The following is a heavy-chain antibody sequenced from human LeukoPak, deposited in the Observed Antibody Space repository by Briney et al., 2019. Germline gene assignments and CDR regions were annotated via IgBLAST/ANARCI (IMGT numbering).Heavy chain of an antibody. Sequence: ASVKVTCKASGYTFSGYCMHWVRQAPGQGLEWMGCINPNSGGTNYAQKFQGRVTMTRDTSISTAYMELSRLRSDDTAVYYCARDPSGWELPTDYWGQGTLVTVSS. CDR1: GYTFSGYC. CDR3: ARDPSGWELPTDY. V-gene: IGHV1-2*02. CDR2: INPNSGGT. D-gene: IGHD1-26*01. J-gene: IGHJ4*02.